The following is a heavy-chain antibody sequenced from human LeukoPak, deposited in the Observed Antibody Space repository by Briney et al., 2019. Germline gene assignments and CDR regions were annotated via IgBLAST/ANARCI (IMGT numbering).Heavy chain of an antibody. J-gene: IGHJ6*04. CDR1: GYTFTSYH. Sequence: ASVKVSCKASGYTFTSYHIHWVRQAPGQGLEWMGIITPSNGFTTHAQKFQGRLTMTRDTSTSTVYMELNSLTSEETAVYYCARAGDSNWANYYYGLDVWGKGTTVTV. CDR3: ARAGDSNWANYYYGLDV. CDR2: ITPSNGFT. D-gene: IGHD6-13*01. V-gene: IGHV1-46*01.